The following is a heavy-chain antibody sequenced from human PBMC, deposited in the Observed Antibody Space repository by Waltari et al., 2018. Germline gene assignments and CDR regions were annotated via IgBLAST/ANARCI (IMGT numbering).Heavy chain of an antibody. CDR3: AKVGYCSSTSCYALDY. V-gene: IGHV1-2*02. CDR2: INPNSGGA. D-gene: IGHD2-2*01. J-gene: IGHJ4*02. CDR1: GYTFTGYK. Sequence: QVQLVQSGAEVKKPGASVKVSCKASGYTFTGYKMHWVRQAPGQGLEWMGWINPNSGGANYAQNFQGRVSMTRDTSISTAYMELSGLRSDDTAVYYCAKVGYCSSTSCYALDYWGQGTLVTVSS.